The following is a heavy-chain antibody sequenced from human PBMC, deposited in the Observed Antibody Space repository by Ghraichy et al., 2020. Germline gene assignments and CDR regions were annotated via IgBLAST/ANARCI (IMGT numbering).Heavy chain of an antibody. D-gene: IGHD3-16*02. J-gene: IGHJ4*02. CDR1: GFSFSTYS. V-gene: IGHV3-48*02. CDR2: ISGSSGSI. Sequence: GGSLRLSCAASGFSFSTYSMNWVSQVPGKGLEWLSYISGSSGSIYYADSVRGRFTVSRDNAKNSLFLQMNSLRDEDTAVYYCARDRDDIWGNYRYSFNYWGQRGLVTVSS. CDR3: ARDRDDIWGNYRYSFNY.